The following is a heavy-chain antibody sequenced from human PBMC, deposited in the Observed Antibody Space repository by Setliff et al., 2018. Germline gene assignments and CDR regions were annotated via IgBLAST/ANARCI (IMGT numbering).Heavy chain of an antibody. CDR3: AKVPNYISTTWSPDAY. J-gene: IGHJ4*02. D-gene: IGHD1-26*01. V-gene: IGHV3-72*01. Sequence: GGSLRLSCAASGFTFSDHYMDWVRQAPGKGLEWVGRTRNKANSYTTEYAASVKGRFTISRDDSKNSLSLQMNSLKTEDTAVYFCAKVPNYISTTWSPDAYWGQGTLVTVSS. CDR2: TRNKANSYTT. CDR1: GFTFSDHY.